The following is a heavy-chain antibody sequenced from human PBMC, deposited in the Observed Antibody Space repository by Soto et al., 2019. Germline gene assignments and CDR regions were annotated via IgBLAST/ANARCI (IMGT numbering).Heavy chain of an antibody. Sequence: GGSLRLSCAASGFTFSSYAMHWVRQAPGKGLEWVAVISYDGSNKYYADSVKGRFTISRDNSKNTLYLQMNSLRAEDTAVYYCARDSGGATELELTHDYWGQRTLVTVSS. CDR3: ARDSGGATELELTHDY. D-gene: IGHD1-7*01. CDR1: GFTFSSYA. V-gene: IGHV3-30-3*01. CDR2: ISYDGSNK. J-gene: IGHJ4*02.